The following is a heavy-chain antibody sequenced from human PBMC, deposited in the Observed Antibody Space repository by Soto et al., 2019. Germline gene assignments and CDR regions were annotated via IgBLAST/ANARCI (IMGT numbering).Heavy chain of an antibody. CDR3: ARATRYGMDV. Sequence: QVQLVQSGAEVKKPGASVKVSCKASGYTFINYGFSWVRQAPGQGLEWMGWISAYNGDTKHAQKFQGRVTMTTDTPTSTAFMDLTSLGSDDTAVYYCARATRYGMDVWGQGTTVTVSS. CDR2: ISAYNGDT. V-gene: IGHV1-18*01. CDR1: GYTFINYG. J-gene: IGHJ6*02.